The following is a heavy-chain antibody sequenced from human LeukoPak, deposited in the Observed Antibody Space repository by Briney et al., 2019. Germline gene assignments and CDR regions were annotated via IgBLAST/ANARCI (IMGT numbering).Heavy chain of an antibody. Sequence: GGSLRLSCAASGITFSTYGMHWVRQAPGKGLEWVGVISNDGINTYYTDSLKGRFTISRDNSNSTLYLHMNSLRREDTAVYYCAKGRRGSSYVHYFDSWGQGALVTVSS. D-gene: IGHD5-18*01. CDR3: AKGRRGSSYVHYFDS. J-gene: IGHJ4*02. CDR1: GITFSTYG. CDR2: ISNDGINT. V-gene: IGHV3-30*18.